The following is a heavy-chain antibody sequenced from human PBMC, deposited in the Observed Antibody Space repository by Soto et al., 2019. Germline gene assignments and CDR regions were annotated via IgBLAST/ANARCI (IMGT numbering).Heavy chain of an antibody. D-gene: IGHD1-1*01. J-gene: IGHJ4*02. CDR1: GFTFSSYW. CDR3: ASTGYNWNDFDY. V-gene: IGHV3-7*01. Sequence: GGSLRLSCTASGFTFSSYWMSWVRQAPGKGLEWVANIKQDGSEKYYVDSVKGRFTISRDNAKNSLYLQMNSLRAEDTAVYYCASTGYNWNDFDYWGQGTLVTVSS. CDR2: IKQDGSEK.